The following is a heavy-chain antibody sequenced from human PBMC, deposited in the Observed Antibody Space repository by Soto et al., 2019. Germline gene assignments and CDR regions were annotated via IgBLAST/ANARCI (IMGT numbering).Heavy chain of an antibody. CDR1: GGSISSYY. CDR2: IYYSGST. Sequence: PSETLSLTCTVSGGSISSYYWSWIRQPPGKGLEWIGYIYYSGSTNYNPSLKSRVTISVDTSKNQFSLKLSSVTAEDTAVYYCARVPVGFPDLLNWGQGTLVTVSS. J-gene: IGHJ4*02. V-gene: IGHV4-59*01. D-gene: IGHD1-26*01. CDR3: ARVPVGFPDLLN.